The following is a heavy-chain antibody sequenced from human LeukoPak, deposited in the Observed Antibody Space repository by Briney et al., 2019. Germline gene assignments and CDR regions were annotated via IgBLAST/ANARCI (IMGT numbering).Heavy chain of an antibody. Sequence: ASVTVSCKASGGTFSSYAISWVRQAPGQGLEWMGGIIPIFGTANYAQKFQGRVTITADESTSTAYMGLSSLRSEDTAVYYCARADTVTMIFDYWGQGTLVTVSS. CDR2: IIPIFGTA. CDR3: ARADTVTMIFDY. D-gene: IGHD4-17*01. CDR1: GGTFSSYA. J-gene: IGHJ4*02. V-gene: IGHV1-69*13.